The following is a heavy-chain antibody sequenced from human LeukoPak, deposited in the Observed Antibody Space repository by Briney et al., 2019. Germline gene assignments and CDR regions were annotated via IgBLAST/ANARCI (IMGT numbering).Heavy chain of an antibody. V-gene: IGHV4-59*01. CDR3: AKGRDSYGGLAFDY. D-gene: IGHD5-18*01. CDR1: ADSIRSYY. J-gene: IGHJ4*02. Sequence: SETLSLTCTVSADSIRSYYWSWIRQPPGKGLEWIGYIYYTGSTNYNPSLKSRVIISVDTSKNQFSLKLKSVTAADTAVYYCAKGRDSYGGLAFDYWGQGTLVTVSS. CDR2: IYYTGST.